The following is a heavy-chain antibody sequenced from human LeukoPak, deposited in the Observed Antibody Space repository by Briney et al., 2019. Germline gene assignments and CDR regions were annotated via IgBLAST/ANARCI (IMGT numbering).Heavy chain of an antibody. CDR2: IKTDGSTT. J-gene: IGHJ4*02. CDR3: AKDSYGPYPH. CDR1: GFTFSSSW. Sequence: GGSLRLSCAVSGFTFSSSWMHWVRQAPGKGLVWVSHIKTDGSTTAYADSVKGRFTISRDNAKNTLYLQMNSLRAEDTAVYYCAKDSYGPYPHWGQGTLVTVSS. V-gene: IGHV3-74*01. D-gene: IGHD5-18*01.